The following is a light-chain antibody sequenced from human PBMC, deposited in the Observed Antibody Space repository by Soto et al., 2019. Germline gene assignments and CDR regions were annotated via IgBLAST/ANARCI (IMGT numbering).Light chain of an antibody. V-gene: IGKV1-39*01. CDR3: QQSYRAPCT. CDR1: QYISTY. CDR2: GAS. J-gene: IGKJ1*01. Sequence: DIQMTQSPSSLSASVGDKVSITFRASQYISTYLNWYQEEPGKAPKLLIYGASRLQTGVPSRFSGSGSGTDFTLTISNLQTEDFATYSCQQSYRAPCTFGQGARVEVK.